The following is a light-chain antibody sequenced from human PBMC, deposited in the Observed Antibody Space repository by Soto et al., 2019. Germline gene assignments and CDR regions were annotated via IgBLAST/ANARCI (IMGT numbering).Light chain of an antibody. CDR1: QSVLYSSNNKNY. J-gene: IGKJ3*01. CDR2: WAS. CDR3: QQYYSTPCT. V-gene: IGKV4-1*01. Sequence: DIVMTQSPDSLAVSLVERATINCKSSQSVLYSSNNKNYLAWYQQKPGQPPKLLIYWASTRESGVPDRFSGSGSGTDFTLTISSLQAEDVAVYYCQQYYSTPCTFGPGTKVDIK.